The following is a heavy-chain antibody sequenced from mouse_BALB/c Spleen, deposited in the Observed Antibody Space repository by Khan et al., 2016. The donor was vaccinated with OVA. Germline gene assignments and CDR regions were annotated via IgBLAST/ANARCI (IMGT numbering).Heavy chain of an antibody. CDR1: GFDFSKYY. CDR3: ARSGFFALDY. Sequence: EVQLQESGGGLVQPGGSLELSCAASGFDFSKYYMSWVRQAPGKGLEWIGEINPDSSMMNYTSSLKDKFIISRDNAKNTLYLQMSKVKSEDTDLYYCARSGFFALDYWGHGTSVTVSS. J-gene: IGHJ4*01. CDR2: INPDSSMM. V-gene: IGHV4-1*02. D-gene: IGHD3-1*01.